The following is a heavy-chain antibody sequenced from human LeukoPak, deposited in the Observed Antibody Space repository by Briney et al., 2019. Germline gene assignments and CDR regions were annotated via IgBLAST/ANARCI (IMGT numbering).Heavy chain of an antibody. Sequence: GGSLRLSCAASGSTVSSNYMNWVRQAPGKGLEWVSVIYSGGSTYYADSVKGRFTISRDNSKNTLYLQMNSLRAEDTAVYYCAQMATIGRSIFNWGQGTLVTVSS. D-gene: IGHD5-24*01. CDR1: GSTVSSNY. CDR3: AQMATIGRSIFN. J-gene: IGHJ4*02. V-gene: IGHV3-53*01. CDR2: IYSGGST.